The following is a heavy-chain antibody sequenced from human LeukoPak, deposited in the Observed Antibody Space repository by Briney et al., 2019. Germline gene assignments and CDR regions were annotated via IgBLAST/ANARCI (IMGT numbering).Heavy chain of an antibody. CDR3: ARDSPYSSSSLGFDF. V-gene: IGHV1-18*01. CDR2: ISGYNGNT. CDR1: GYKLTSFG. D-gene: IGHD6-13*01. Sequence: ASVKVSCKPSGYKLTSFGVSWVRQAPGQGLQWMGWISGYNGNTNFAQKFQGRVTMTTDTSTSTAYMELRSLRSDDTAVYYCARDSPYSSSSLGFDFWGQGTLVTVSS. J-gene: IGHJ4*02.